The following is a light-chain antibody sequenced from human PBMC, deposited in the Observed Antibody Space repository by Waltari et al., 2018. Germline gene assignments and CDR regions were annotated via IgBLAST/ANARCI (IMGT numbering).Light chain of an antibody. CDR3: QQYGDVPLT. CDR1: QSVSSGS. V-gene: IGKV3-20*01. CDR2: GAS. Sequence: EIVFTQSPGPLSFSTGERATFSCWATQSVSSGSFAWYQQKPGQAPRLLIHGASSRATGGTDRFSGSGSGTEFTLTINRLEAEDVAVYYCQQYGDVPLTFGQGTRLEIK. J-gene: IGKJ5*01.